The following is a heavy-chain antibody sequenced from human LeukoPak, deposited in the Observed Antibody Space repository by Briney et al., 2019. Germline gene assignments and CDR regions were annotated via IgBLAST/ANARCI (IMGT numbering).Heavy chain of an antibody. V-gene: IGHV4-34*01. CDR2: INHSGST. CDR3: VRGFHCSSTSCSPWCDY. J-gene: IGHJ4*02. Sequence: SETLSLTCTVSGGSISSYYWSWIRQPPGKGLEWIGEINHSGSTNYNPSLKSRVTISVDTSKNQFSLKLSSVTAADTAVYYCVRGFHCSSTSCSPWCDYWGQGTLVTVSS. CDR1: GGSISSYY. D-gene: IGHD2-2*01.